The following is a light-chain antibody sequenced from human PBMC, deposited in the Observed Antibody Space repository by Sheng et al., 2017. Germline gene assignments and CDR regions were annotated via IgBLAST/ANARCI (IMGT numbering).Light chain of an antibody. J-gene: IGKJ5*01. CDR2: GAS. V-gene: IGKV1-39*01. CDR3: QQTYRIPPIT. Sequence: DIQMTQSPSSLSASIGDRVTITCQASQDIRNYLSWYQQKPGKAPKVLIYGASSLQSGVPSRFSGRGSGTDFTLTISSLQPEDFATYYCQQTYRIPPITFGQGTRLDIK. CDR1: QDIRNY.